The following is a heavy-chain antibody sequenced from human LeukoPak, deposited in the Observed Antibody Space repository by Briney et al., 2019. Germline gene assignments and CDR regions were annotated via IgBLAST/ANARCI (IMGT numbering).Heavy chain of an antibody. D-gene: IGHD7-27*01. CDR1: GGSISSYY. CDR3: ARDEKLGITSYWYSDL. J-gene: IGHJ2*01. Sequence: SETLSLTCTVSGGSISSYYWSWIRQPAGKGLEWIGRIYTSGSTNYNPSLKSRVTISVDTSKNQFSLKLSSVTAADTAAYYCARDEKLGITSYWYSDLWGRGTLVTVSS. V-gene: IGHV4-4*07. CDR2: IYTSGST.